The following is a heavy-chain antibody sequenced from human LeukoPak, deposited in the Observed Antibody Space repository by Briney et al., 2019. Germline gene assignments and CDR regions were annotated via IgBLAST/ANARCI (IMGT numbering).Heavy chain of an antibody. CDR3: AREIYYYGSGSTAFDI. CDR1: GGTFSSYA. D-gene: IGHD3-10*01. V-gene: IGHV1-69*05. J-gene: IGHJ3*02. CDR2: IIPIFGTA. Sequence: SVKVSCEASGGTFSSYAISWVRQAPGQGLEWMGRIIPIFGTANYAQKFQGRVTITTDESTSTAYMELSSLRSEDTAVYYCAREIYYYGSGSTAFDIWGQGTMVTVSS.